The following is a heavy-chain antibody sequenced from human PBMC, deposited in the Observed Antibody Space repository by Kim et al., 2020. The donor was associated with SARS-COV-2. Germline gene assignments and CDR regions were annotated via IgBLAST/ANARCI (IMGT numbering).Heavy chain of an antibody. J-gene: IGHJ6*02. CDR3: ATVSIAAAGYYYGMDV. D-gene: IGHD6-13*01. Sequence: KFQGRVTMTEDTSTDTAYMELSSLRSEDTAVYYCATVSIAAAGYYYGMDVWGQGTTVTVSS. V-gene: IGHV1-24*01.